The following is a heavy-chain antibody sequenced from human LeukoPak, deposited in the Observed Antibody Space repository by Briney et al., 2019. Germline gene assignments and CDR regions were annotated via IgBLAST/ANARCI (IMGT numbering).Heavy chain of an antibody. CDR2: IKQDGSEK. Sequence: PGGSLRLSCAASGFTFSTYWMSWVRQAPGKGLEWVAKIKQDGSEKYYVDSVKGRFTISRDNAKNSLYLQMNSLRAEDTAVYYCAKDRGGGDAFDIWGQGTMVTVS. D-gene: IGHD3-16*01. V-gene: IGHV3-7*01. CDR3: AKDRGGGDAFDI. J-gene: IGHJ3*02. CDR1: GFTFSTYW.